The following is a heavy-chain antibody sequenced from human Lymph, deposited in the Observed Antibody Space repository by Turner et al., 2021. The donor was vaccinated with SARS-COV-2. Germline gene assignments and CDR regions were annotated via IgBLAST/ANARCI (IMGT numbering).Heavy chain of an antibody. CDR1: GFTFEDYA. CDR2: INWSGGSI. Sequence: EVQLVESGGGLVQPGSSLKPSCPASGFTFEDYAMHWVRQAPGKGLEWVSGINWSGGSIDYADSVKGRFTISRDNPKNSLYLQMNSLRAEDTAFYYCAKDLAGTYYSSFDYWGQGTLVTVSS. CDR3: AKDLAGTYYSSFDY. V-gene: IGHV3-9*01. D-gene: IGHD1-26*01. J-gene: IGHJ4*02.